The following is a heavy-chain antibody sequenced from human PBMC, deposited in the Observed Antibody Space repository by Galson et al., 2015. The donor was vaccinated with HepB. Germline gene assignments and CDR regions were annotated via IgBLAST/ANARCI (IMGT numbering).Heavy chain of an antibody. Sequence: LRLSCAASGFTFSSYWMSWVRQAPGKGLEWVANIKQDGSEKYYVDSVKGRFTISRDNAKNSLYLQMNSLRAEDTAVYYCARATAFRWTPLSPYMVRGVTGDAFDIWGQGTMVTVSS. CDR2: IKQDGSEK. CDR3: ARATAFRWTPLSPYMVRGVTGDAFDI. V-gene: IGHV3-7*03. J-gene: IGHJ3*02. D-gene: IGHD3-10*01. CDR1: GFTFSSYW.